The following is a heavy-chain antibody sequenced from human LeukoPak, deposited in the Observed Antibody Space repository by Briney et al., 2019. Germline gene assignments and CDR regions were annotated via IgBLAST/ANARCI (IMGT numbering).Heavy chain of an antibody. CDR3: VKDMEPGGSGH. D-gene: IGHD1-26*01. CDR2: MTLDSGRI. J-gene: IGHJ4*02. V-gene: IGHV3-9*01. CDR1: GFTFDKYG. Sequence: GGSLRLSCEVSGFTFDKYGVHWVRQVPGKGLEWVSGMTLDSGRIGYADSVKGRFTISRDKAKNSVLLQMNSVRTEDTALYYCVKDMEPGGSGHWGPGTLVTVSS.